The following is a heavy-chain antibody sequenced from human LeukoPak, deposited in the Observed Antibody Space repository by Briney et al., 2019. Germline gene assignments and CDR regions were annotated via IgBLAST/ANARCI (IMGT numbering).Heavy chain of an antibody. D-gene: IGHD6-13*01. V-gene: IGHV4-4*07. Sequence: SETLSLTCTVSGGSISSYYWSWIRQPAGKGLEWIGRIYTSGSTNYNPSLKSRVTMSVDTSKNQFSLKLSSVTAADTAVYYCASSPAAAGEYGFDIWGQGTMVTVSS. CDR3: ASSPAAAGEYGFDI. CDR2: IYTSGST. J-gene: IGHJ3*02. CDR1: GGSISSYY.